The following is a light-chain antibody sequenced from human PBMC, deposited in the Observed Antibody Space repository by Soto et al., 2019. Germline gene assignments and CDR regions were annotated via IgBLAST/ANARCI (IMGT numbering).Light chain of an antibody. J-gene: IGKJ2*01. CDR2: MTS. CDR1: QTIRNW. V-gene: IGKV1-5*03. CDR3: QQYNEYPYT. Sequence: DIQMTQSPSTLSASVGDRVTITCRASQTIRNWLAWFQQKPGEAPKLLIYMTSTLDSGVPSRFSGSASGTEFTLTISSLQPDDFATYYCQQYNEYPYTFGQGTKLEIK.